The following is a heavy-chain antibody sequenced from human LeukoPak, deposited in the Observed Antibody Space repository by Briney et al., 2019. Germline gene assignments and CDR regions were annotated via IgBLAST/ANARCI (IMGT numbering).Heavy chain of an antibody. J-gene: IGHJ4*02. CDR2: ISGSGGNT. Sequence: GGSLRLSCAVSGITLSNYGMSWVRQAPGKGLEWVSGISGSGGNTYYADSVKDRFTISRDNCKKTLYLQMNSLRAEDKAVYFCAKRGVVIRVILVGFHKEAYYFDSWGQGALVTVSS. CDR1: GITLSNYG. V-gene: IGHV3-23*01. CDR3: AKRGVVIRVILVGFHKEAYYFDS. D-gene: IGHD3-22*01.